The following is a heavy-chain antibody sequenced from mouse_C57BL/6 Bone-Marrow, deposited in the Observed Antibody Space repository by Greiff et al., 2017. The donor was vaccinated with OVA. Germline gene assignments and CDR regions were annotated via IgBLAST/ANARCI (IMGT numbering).Heavy chain of an antibody. CDR3: TAYYSNYGFAY. CDR2: ISSGGDYI. D-gene: IGHD2-5*01. J-gene: IGHJ3*01. Sequence: DVQLVESGEGLVKPGGSLKLSCAASGFTFSSYAMSWVRQTPEKRLEWVAYISSGGDYIYYADTVKGRFTISRDNARNTLYLQMSSLKSEDTAMYYCTAYYSNYGFAYWGQGTLVTVSA. V-gene: IGHV5-9-1*02. CDR1: GFTFSSYA.